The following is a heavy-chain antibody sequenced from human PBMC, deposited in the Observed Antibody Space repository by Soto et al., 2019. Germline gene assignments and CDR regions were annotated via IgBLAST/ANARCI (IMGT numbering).Heavy chain of an antibody. J-gene: IGHJ5*02. V-gene: IGHV3-30*02. CDR3: ARARRSSSWTTNS. CDR2: SSFDGGNK. CDR1: GFNFSGYG. D-gene: IGHD2-8*01. Sequence: QAQLVESGGGVVQPGGSLRLSCEVSGFNFSGYGMNWVRQAPGKGLEWVGFSSFDGGNKYHADSVKGRFTISRDNSKNTLYLQMNSLREGDTGVYYCARARRSSSWTTNSWGQGTLVTVSS.